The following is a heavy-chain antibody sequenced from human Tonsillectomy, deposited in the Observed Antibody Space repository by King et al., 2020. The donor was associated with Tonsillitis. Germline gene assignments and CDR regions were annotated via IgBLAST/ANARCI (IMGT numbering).Heavy chain of an antibody. CDR1: GITFMPYA. V-gene: IGHV3-23*04. CDR2: THGTGIST. J-gene: IGHJ4*02. Sequence: VQLVESGGGLVPPGGSLRLTCVASGITFMPYAVNWVRRAPGKGLEWVSATHGTGISTYYALTVKDRFSISRDDSKNTVTLEMNSLRAEDTAVYFCAKAKEPESAITSFDDRGQGTLVTVSS. D-gene: IGHD5-24*01. CDR3: AKAKEPESAITSFDD.